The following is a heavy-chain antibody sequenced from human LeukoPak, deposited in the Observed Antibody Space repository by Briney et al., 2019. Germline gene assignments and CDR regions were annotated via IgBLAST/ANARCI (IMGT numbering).Heavy chain of an antibody. V-gene: IGHV4-30-4*01. J-gene: IGHJ5*02. Sequence: PSETLSLTCSVSGGSISSGDYYWSWIRQSPEKGLEWIGFIYYSGSVFYNPSLKSRLAISVDSSVNQFSLTLTSVTAADTAVYYCARGGRFCAAGSCYPNSFAPWGQGTLVTVSS. CDR1: GGSISSGDYY. CDR3: ARGGRFCAAGSCYPNSFAP. CDR2: IYYSGSV. D-gene: IGHD2-15*01.